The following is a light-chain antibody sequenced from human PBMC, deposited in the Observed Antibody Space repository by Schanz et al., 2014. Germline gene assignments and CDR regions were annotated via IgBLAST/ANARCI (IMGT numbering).Light chain of an antibody. CDR2: EVV. Sequence: QSALTQPPSASGSPGQSVTISCTGTSSDIGRYNYVSWYQQHPGKAPKLILFEVVKRPTGVPDRFSGSKSGDTASLTISGLQAEDEADYYCASASSDPFYWVFGGGTKLTVL. J-gene: IGLJ3*02. V-gene: IGLV2-8*01. CDR3: ASASSDPFYWV. CDR1: SSDIGRYNY.